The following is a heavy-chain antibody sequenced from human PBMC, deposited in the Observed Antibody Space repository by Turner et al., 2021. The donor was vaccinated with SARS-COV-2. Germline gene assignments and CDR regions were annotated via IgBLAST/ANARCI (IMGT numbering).Heavy chain of an antibody. CDR1: GGSITSHY. Sequence: QVQLQESGPGLVRPSETLSLTCTVSGGSITSHYWSWVRQPAGKGLEWIGRVYPIGTSNYNPSLKSRVTMSVDTSRYQFSLRLTSVTAADTAVYYCTLSHIRYNDDSVFDYWDQGSLVTFSS. CDR2: VYPIGTS. CDR3: TLSHIRYNDDSVFDY. J-gene: IGHJ4*02. D-gene: IGHD4-17*01. V-gene: IGHV4-4*07.